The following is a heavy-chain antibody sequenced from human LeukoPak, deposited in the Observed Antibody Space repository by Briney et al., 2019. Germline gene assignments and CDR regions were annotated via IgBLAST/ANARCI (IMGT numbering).Heavy chain of an antibody. V-gene: IGHV1-69*04. CDR3: ARVKGAMIVVVGNAFDI. CDR2: IIPILGIA. Sequence: SVKVSCKASGGTFSSYAISWVRQAPGRGLEWMGRIIPILGIANYAQKFQGRVTITADKSTSTAYMELSSLRSEDTAVYYCARVKGAMIVVVGNAFDIWGQGTMVTVSS. CDR1: GGTFSSYA. J-gene: IGHJ3*02. D-gene: IGHD3-22*01.